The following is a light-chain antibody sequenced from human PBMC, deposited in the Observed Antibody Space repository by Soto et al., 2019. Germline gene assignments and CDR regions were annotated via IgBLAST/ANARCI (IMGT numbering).Light chain of an antibody. J-gene: IGKJ1*01. V-gene: IGKV2-28*01. CDR2: LGS. Sequence: DIVMTQSPLSLPVTPGEPASISCRSSQSLLHSNGYNYLDWYLQKPGQSPQLLIYLGSNRASGVXDXXSGSGSGTDFTLKISRVEAEDVGVYYCVQALQTPPTFGQGTKVEIK. CDR3: VQALQTPPT. CDR1: QSLLHSNGYNY.